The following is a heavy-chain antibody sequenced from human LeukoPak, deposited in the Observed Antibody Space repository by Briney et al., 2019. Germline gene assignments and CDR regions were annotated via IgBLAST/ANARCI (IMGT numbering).Heavy chain of an antibody. CDR3: AKEGLRYFLEGY. J-gene: IGHJ4*02. CDR1: GFTVSSYY. V-gene: IGHV3-23*01. Sequence: GGSLRLSCAASGFTVSSYYMSWVRQAPGKGLEWVSAISGSGGSTYYADSVKGRFTISRDNSKNTLYLQMNSLRAEDTAVYYCAKEGLRYFLEGYWGQGTLVTVSS. CDR2: ISGSGGST. D-gene: IGHD3-9*01.